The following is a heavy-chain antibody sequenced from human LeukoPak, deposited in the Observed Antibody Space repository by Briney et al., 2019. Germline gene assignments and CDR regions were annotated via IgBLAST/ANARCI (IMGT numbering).Heavy chain of an antibody. Sequence: PGGSLRLSCAASGFTFSSYSMNWVRQAPGKGLEWISYITSSSSSIHYADSVKGRFTVSRDNAKNSVYLQMNSLRDEDTAVYYCARQYYGSGSVDYWGQGTLVTVSS. V-gene: IGHV3-48*02. CDR3: ARQYYGSGSVDY. CDR2: ITSSSSSI. D-gene: IGHD3-10*01. CDR1: GFTFSSYS. J-gene: IGHJ4*02.